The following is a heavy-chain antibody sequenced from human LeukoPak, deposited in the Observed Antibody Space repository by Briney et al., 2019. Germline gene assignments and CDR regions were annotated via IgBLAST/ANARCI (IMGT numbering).Heavy chain of an antibody. V-gene: IGHV1-2*02. CDR1: GYTFTGYY. Sequence: ASVKVSCKASGYTFTGYYMHWVRQAPGQGLEWMGWINPNSGGTNYAQKFQGRVTMTRDTSISTAYMELSSLKASDTAMYYCARHSDPTGMVVTDYWGQGTLVTVSS. CDR2: INPNSGGT. J-gene: IGHJ4*02. D-gene: IGHD5-18*01. CDR3: ARHSDPTGMVVTDY.